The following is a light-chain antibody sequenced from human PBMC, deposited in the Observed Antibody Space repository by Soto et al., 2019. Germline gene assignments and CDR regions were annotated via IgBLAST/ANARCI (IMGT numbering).Light chain of an antibody. CDR3: LSYTSSRTYV. J-gene: IGLJ1*01. CDR2: DVS. CDR1: SSDVGGYNY. Sequence: QSVLTQPASVSGSPGQSITISCTGTSSDVGGYNYVSWYQQHPGKAPKLMIYDVSNRPSGVSNRFSGSKSGNTASLTISGLQAEDEADYYCLSYTSSRTYVFGTGTQVTAL. V-gene: IGLV2-14*01.